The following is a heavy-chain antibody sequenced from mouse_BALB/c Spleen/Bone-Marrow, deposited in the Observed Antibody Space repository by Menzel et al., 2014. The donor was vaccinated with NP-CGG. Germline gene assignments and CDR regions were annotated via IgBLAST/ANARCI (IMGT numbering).Heavy chain of an antibody. CDR1: GFTFSSFG. Sequence: DVHLVESGGGLVQPGGSRKLSCAASGFTFSSFGMHWVRQAPEKGLEWVAYISSGSSTIYYADTVKGRFTISRDNPKNTLFLQMTSLRSEDTAMYYCASVSAWFAYWGQGTLVTVSA. V-gene: IGHV5-17*02. CDR3: ASVSAWFAY. D-gene: IGHD3-1*01. CDR2: ISSGSSTI. J-gene: IGHJ3*01.